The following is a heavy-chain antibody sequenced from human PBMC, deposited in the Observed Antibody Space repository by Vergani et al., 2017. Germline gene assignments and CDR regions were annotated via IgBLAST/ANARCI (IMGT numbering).Heavy chain of an antibody. CDR2: LYTSGST. J-gene: IGHJ6*03. D-gene: IGHD6-13*01. CDR1: GGSISSGSYY. Sequence: QVQLQESGPGLVKPSQTLSLTCTVSGGSISSGSYYWSWIRQPAGKGLEWIGRLYTSGSTNYNPSLKSRVTMSVDTAKNQFSLKLSSVTAADTAVYYCARWAADPSDYYYYMAVWGKGTTVTVSS. V-gene: IGHV4-61*02. CDR3: ARWAADPSDYYYYMAV.